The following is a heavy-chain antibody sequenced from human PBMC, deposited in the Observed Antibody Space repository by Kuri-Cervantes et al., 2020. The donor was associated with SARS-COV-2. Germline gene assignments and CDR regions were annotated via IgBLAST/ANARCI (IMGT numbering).Heavy chain of an antibody. Sequence: GESLKISCAASGFTFSNAWMSWVRQAPGKGLEWVGRIKSKTDGGTTDYAAPVKGRFTISRDDSKNTLYLQMNSLKTEDTAVYYCARDLGSSWHKGYYYGMDVWGQGTTVTVSS. CDR1: GFTFSNAW. J-gene: IGHJ6*02. CDR3: ARDLGSSWHKGYYYGMDV. D-gene: IGHD6-13*01. CDR2: IKSKTDGGTT. V-gene: IGHV3-15*01.